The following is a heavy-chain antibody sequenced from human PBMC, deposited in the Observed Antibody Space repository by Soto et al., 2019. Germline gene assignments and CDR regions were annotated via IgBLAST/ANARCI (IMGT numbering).Heavy chain of an antibody. Sequence: QVQLVQSGAEVKKPGASVKVSCKASGYTFTSYGISWARQAPGQGLEWMGWISTYNGNTNYAQKLQGRVTMTTDTSTSTAYMELRSLRSDDTAVYYCARVPATGYYYDSSGYYYFDYWGQGTLVTVSS. D-gene: IGHD3-22*01. J-gene: IGHJ4*02. CDR2: ISTYNGNT. CDR1: GYTFTSYG. CDR3: ARVPATGYYYDSSGYYYFDY. V-gene: IGHV1-18*01.